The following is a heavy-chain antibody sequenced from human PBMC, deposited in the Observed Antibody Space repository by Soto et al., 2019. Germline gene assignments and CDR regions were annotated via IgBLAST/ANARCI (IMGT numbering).Heavy chain of an antibody. J-gene: IGHJ4*02. Sequence: AGGSLRLSCAASGFTFSNYAMSWVRQAPGKGLEWVSSITGSGDYTYYADSVKGQFTISRDNSKNTLYLQMNSLRAEDTAVYYCAKARYYDSTGYLYYFDYWGQGTLVTVS. CDR2: ITGSGDYT. CDR3: AKARYYDSTGYLYYFDY. V-gene: IGHV3-23*01. CDR1: GFTFSNYA. D-gene: IGHD3-22*01.